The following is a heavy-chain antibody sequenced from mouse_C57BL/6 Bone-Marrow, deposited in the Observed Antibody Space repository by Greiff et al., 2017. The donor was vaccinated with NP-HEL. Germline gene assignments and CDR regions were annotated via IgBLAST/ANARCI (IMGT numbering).Heavy chain of an antibody. CDR2: IHPSDSDT. CDR1: GYTFTSYW. CDR3: PMLKPFDS. V-gene: IGHV1-74*01. Sequence: QVQLQQPGAELVKPGASVKVSCKASGYTFTSYWMHWVKQRPGQGLEWIGRIHPSDSDTNYHPHFKGKGKLTVDKSSSTAYMQLSSLTSEDSAVYYFPMLKPFDSLDQATTLTVSS. J-gene: IGHJ2*01.